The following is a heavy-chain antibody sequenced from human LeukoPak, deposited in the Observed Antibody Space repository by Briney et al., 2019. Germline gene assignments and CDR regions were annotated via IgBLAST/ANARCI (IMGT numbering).Heavy chain of an antibody. CDR3: PRLPADYYGMDV. V-gene: IGHV3-30-3*01. CDR2: ISYDGSNK. J-gene: IGHJ6*02. CDR1: GFTFSGYV. Sequence: GRSLRLSCAASGFTFSGYVMHLGRQAPGKGLGWVAVISYDGSNKYYADSVKGRFTISRDNAKNTLYLQMNSLRAEDTAVYYCPRLPADYYGMDVWGQGTTVTVSS.